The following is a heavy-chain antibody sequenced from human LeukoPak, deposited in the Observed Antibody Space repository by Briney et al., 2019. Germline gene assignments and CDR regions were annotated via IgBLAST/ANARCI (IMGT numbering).Heavy chain of an antibody. CDR2: IHSDGTT. CDR3: ARLNFRGGEALHFDS. J-gene: IGHJ4*02. CDR1: VGSLTNYY. D-gene: IGHD3-16*01. Sequence: PSETLSLTCRVSVGSLTNYYWGWIRQPPGKGLDFIGHIHSDGTTNHHSSLQSRGAITLSTSKIQFSLRLYSVPAADTALYFCARLNFRGGEALHFDSWGQGTLVTVSS. V-gene: IGHV4-4*09.